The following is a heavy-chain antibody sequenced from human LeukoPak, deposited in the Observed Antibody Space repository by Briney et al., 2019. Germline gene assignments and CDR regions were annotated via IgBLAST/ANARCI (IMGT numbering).Heavy chain of an antibody. D-gene: IGHD3-22*01. CDR2: INPDSGGT. CDR3: ARARGGASYYYDSSGYYFDY. J-gene: IGHJ4*02. Sequence: GASVKVSCKASGNTLTGYYMHWVRQAPGQGLEWMGWINPDSGGTDYAQKFQGRVTMTRDTSISTAYMELSRLRYDDTAVYYCARARGGASYYYDSSGYYFDYWGQGTLVTVSS. CDR1: GNTLTGYY. V-gene: IGHV1-2*02.